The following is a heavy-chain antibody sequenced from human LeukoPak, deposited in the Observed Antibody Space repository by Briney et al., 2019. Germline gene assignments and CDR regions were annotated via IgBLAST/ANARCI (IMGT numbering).Heavy chain of an antibody. CDR2: ISAYNGNT. J-gene: IGHJ4*02. Sequence: GASVNVSCKASGYTFTSYGISWLRQAPGQRLEWMGWISAYNGNTNYAQKLQGRVTMTTDTSTSTAYMELKSLRSDDTAVYYCARAPYYYDSSGYYLPFDYWGQGALVTVSS. CDR1: GYTFTSYG. D-gene: IGHD3-22*01. V-gene: IGHV1-18*01. CDR3: ARAPYYYDSSGYYLPFDY.